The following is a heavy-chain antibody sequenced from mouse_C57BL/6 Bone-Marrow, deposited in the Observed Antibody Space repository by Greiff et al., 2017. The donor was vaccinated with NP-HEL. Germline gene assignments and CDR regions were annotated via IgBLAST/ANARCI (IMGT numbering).Heavy chain of an antibody. J-gene: IGHJ2*01. Sequence: EVQLQQSGAELVRPGASVKLSCTASGFNFTDYYMHWVKQRPEQGLEWIGRIDPADGDTEYTPKFQGKATLTADTSSSTAYLQLSSLTSEDSAVYYCTPYDYGRFDYGGQGTTITVSA. V-gene: IGHV14-1*01. CDR2: IDPADGDT. CDR3: TPYDYGRFDY. CDR1: GFNFTDYY. D-gene: IGHD2-4*01.